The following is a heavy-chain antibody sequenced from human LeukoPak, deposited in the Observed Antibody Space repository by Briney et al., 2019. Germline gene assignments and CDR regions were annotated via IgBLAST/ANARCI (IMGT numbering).Heavy chain of an antibody. CDR3: AKAIAATRRWWIFDY. CDR2: ISGSGSST. D-gene: IGHD6-6*01. CDR1: GCTFSNYD. Sequence: GGSLRLSCAASGCTFSNYDMGWVRQAPGEGLEWVSRISGSGSSTYYAASVQGRFTISRDNHKNAQYLRMSSPTAEDTDVYYSAKAIAATRRWWIFDYWGEGTLVTVSS. V-gene: IGHV3-23*01. J-gene: IGHJ4*02.